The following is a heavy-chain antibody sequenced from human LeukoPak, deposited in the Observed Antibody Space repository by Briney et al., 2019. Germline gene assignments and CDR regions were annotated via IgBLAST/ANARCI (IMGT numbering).Heavy chain of an antibody. CDR1: GFTFSNYW. Sequence: GGSLRLSCAASGFTFSNYWMSWVRQAPGKGLEWVANIKQDGSEKYSVDSVNGRFSIYRDNAKNSLYLQMNSLRAEDTAVYYCARDGGVLAYFDYWGQGTLVTVSS. V-gene: IGHV3-7*01. CDR3: ARDGGVLAYFDY. CDR2: IKQDGSEK. D-gene: IGHD3-3*01. J-gene: IGHJ4*02.